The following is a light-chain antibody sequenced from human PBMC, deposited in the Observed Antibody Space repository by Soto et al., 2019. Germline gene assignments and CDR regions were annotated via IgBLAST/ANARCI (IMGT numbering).Light chain of an antibody. CDR1: QSISNS. Sequence: DFQMTQSPSSLSASVGDRVTITCRARQSISNSLNWYQQKPGQAPKLLIYAASSVQSGIPSRFSVSIPVSDFTLAISSLQTEDFATYYYQQSYSTPRTFGGGTKVEIK. V-gene: IGKV1-39*01. CDR2: AAS. J-gene: IGKJ4*01. CDR3: QQSYSTPRT.